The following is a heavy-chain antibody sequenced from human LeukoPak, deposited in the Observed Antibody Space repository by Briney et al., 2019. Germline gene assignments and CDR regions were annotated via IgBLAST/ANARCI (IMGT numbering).Heavy chain of an antibody. CDR2: IKQDGSEK. CDR3: VKYFDLWSGYSPVDF. Sequence: GGSLRLSCVISGFTFSDYWMKWVRQAPGKGLEWVANIKQDGSEKYYVDSVKGRFTISRDNAKNSVFLQMNSLRVEDTAIYYCVKYFDLWSGYSPVDFWGQGTLVTVSS. V-gene: IGHV3-7*01. CDR1: GFTFSDYW. J-gene: IGHJ4*02. D-gene: IGHD3-3*01.